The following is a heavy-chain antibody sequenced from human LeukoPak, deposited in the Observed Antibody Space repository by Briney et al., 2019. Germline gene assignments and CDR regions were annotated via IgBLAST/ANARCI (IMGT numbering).Heavy chain of an antibody. J-gene: IGHJ5*02. CDR2: INPSGGST. V-gene: IGHV1-46*01. CDR3: ARDTDVICSGGSCSGWFDP. CDR1: GYTFTSYY. Sequence: ASVKVSFKASGYTFTSYYMHWVRQAPGQGLEWMGIINPSGGSTSYAQKFQGRVTMTRDMSTSTVYMELSSLRSEDTAVYYCARDTDVICSGGSCSGWFDPWGQGTLVTVSS. D-gene: IGHD2-15*01.